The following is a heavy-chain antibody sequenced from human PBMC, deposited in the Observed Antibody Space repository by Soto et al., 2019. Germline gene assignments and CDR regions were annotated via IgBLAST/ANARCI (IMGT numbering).Heavy chain of an antibody. CDR2: ITRGGDKT. CDR1: GFTFSNYA. D-gene: IGHD7-27*01. J-gene: IGHJ4*02. Sequence: EVQLLESGGVLVQPGGSLRLSCAASGFTFSNYAMGWVRQAPGKGLEWVSAITRGGDKTYYIDSVRGRFIISRDNSRNRLYLQMNTLRPEDTAVYFCGKEMPKEWGLYSFDSRGQGTLVTVSS. V-gene: IGHV3-23*01. CDR3: GKEMPKEWGLYSFDS.